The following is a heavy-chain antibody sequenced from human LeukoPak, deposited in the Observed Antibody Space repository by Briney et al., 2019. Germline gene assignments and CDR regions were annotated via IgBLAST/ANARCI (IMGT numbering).Heavy chain of an antibody. Sequence: PAASVKVSFKASGYTFTGYYMHWVRPAPGQGLEWMGWINPNSGGTNYAQKFQGRVTMTRDTSISTAYMELSRLRSDDTAVYYCARGSITMVRGVIGYWGQGTLVTVSS. J-gene: IGHJ4*02. D-gene: IGHD3-10*01. CDR3: ARGSITMVRGVIGY. CDR2: INPNSGGT. V-gene: IGHV1-2*02. CDR1: GYTFTGYY.